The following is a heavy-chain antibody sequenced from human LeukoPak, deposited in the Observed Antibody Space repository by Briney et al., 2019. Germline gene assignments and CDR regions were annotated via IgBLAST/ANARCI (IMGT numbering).Heavy chain of an antibody. D-gene: IGHD3-22*01. V-gene: IGHV3-43*02. CDR1: GFTFDDYA. CDR3: AKVAVNYYDGSGINGGGGY. CDR2: ISGDGGST. Sequence: GGSLRLSCAASGFTFDDYAMHWVRQAPGKGLEWVSLISGDGGSTYYADSVKGRFTISRDNSKNSLYLQMNSLRTEDTALYYCAKVAVNYYDGSGINGGGGYWGQGTLVTVSS. J-gene: IGHJ4*02.